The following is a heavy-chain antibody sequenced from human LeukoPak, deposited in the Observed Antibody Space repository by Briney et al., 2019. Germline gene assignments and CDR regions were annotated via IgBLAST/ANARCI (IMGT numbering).Heavy chain of an antibody. Sequence: GGPLRLSCAPSGFTYSHYGIHWLRQAPGKGREGVAAIQSDGSKKYYAESVKGRFTLSRDNSMNTLYVQLNSLRAEDTAVYYCARDANASGRDWYFDLWGRGTLVTVSS. CDR3: ARDANASGRDWYFDL. V-gene: IGHV3-33*01. D-gene: IGHD2-8*01. CDR2: IQSDGSKK. J-gene: IGHJ2*01. CDR1: GFTYSHYG.